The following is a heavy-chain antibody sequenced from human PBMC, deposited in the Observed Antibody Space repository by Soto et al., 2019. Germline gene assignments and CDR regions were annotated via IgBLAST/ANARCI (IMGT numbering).Heavy chain of an antibody. CDR3: ARAGDIVVVPAAMPLGY. CDR2: INPNSGGT. J-gene: IGHJ4*02. CDR1: GYTFTGYY. Sequence: QVQLVQSGAEVKKPGASVKVSCKASGYTFTGYYMHWVRQAPGQGLEWMGWINPNSGGTNYAQKFQGWVTMTRDTSISTAYMELSRLRSDDTAVYYCARAGDIVVVPAAMPLGYWGQGTLVTVSS. V-gene: IGHV1-2*04. D-gene: IGHD2-2*01.